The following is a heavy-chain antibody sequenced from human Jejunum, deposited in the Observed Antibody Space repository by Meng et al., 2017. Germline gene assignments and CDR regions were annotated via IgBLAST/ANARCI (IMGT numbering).Heavy chain of an antibody. CDR2: IHYSGGT. Sequence: QAQLQEPGPGLVKPAQTLSLTCTVSGGSMNSAGHYWSWIRQDPGKGLEWIGYIHYSGGTYYNPSLKSRVTISVDTSKNQFSLKLNSVSAADTAVYYCARATAGNSEYFQNWGQGTLVTRLL. D-gene: IGHD4-23*01. J-gene: IGHJ1*01. CDR3: ARATAGNSEYFQN. CDR1: GGSMNSAGHY. V-gene: IGHV4-31*03.